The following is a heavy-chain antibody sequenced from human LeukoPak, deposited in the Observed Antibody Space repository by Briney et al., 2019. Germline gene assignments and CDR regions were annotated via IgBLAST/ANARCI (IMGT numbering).Heavy chain of an antibody. Sequence: SETLSLTCTVSGGSISSYYWSWIRQPPGKGLEWIGYIYYSGSTNYNPSLKSRVTISVDTSKNQFSLKLSSVTAADTAVYYCARQSVDCSSTSCYTSWFDPWGQGTLVTVSS. CDR3: ARQSVDCSSTSCYTSWFDP. CDR2: IYYSGST. D-gene: IGHD2-2*02. V-gene: IGHV4-59*08. J-gene: IGHJ5*02. CDR1: GGSISSYY.